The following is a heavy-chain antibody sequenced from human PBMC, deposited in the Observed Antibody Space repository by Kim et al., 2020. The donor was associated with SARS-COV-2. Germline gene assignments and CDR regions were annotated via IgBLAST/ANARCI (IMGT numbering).Heavy chain of an antibody. V-gene: IGHV3-30*18. CDR3: AKEEGSGYSSGWSYYYYGMDV. CDR1: GFTFSSYA. CDR2: VSYEGSNK. D-gene: IGHD6-19*01. J-gene: IGHJ6*02. Sequence: GGSLRLSCAASGFTFSSYAMHWVRQATGTEGEWVEGVSYEGSNKYYADSVKGRFTISRDNSKNTLYLQMNSLRAEDTAVYYCAKEEGSGYSSGWSYYYYGMDVWGPGTTVTVSS.